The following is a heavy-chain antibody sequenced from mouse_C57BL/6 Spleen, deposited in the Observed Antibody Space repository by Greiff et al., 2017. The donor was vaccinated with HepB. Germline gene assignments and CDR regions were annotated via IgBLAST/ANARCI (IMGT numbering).Heavy chain of an antibody. J-gene: IGHJ3*01. CDR1: GYTFTSYW. CDR3: AGGSPFAY. V-gene: IGHV1-69*01. D-gene: IGHD6-1*01. Sequence: VQLQQPGAELVMPGASVKLSCKASGYTFTSYWMHWVKQRPGQGLEWIGEIDPSDSYTNYNQKFKGKSTLTVDKSSSTAYMQLSSLTSEDSAVYYCAGGSPFAYWGQGTLVTVSA. CDR2: IDPSDSYT.